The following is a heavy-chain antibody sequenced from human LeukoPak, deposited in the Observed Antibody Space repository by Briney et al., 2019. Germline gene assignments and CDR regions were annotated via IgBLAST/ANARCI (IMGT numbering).Heavy chain of an antibody. CDR3: TRDRSISVAGTNDY. CDR1: GITVSGNY. J-gene: IGHJ4*02. Sequence: GGSLRLSCVGSGITVSGNYMSWVRQAPGKGLKWFSIIYTGGTTYYADSVKGRFIISRDNSKNTLYLQMNSLSAEDTAMYYCTRDRSISVAGTNDYWGQGTLVTVSS. V-gene: IGHV3-66*01. CDR2: IYTGGTT. D-gene: IGHD6-19*01.